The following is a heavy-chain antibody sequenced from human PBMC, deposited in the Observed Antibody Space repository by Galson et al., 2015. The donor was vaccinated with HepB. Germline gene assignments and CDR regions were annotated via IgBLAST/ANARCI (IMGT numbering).Heavy chain of an antibody. V-gene: IGHV3-23*01. Sequence: LRLSCAASGFHFYNFAMTWVRQRPGKGPEWVSTINGGGDKTYYADFVQGRFTISRENLKTTLYLQMNGLRAEDTAIYYRAKGVSPSGWYQFDPWGQGTLVAISS. CDR3: AKGVSPSGWYQFDP. D-gene: IGHD6-19*01. CDR2: INGGGDKT. CDR1: GFHFYNFA. J-gene: IGHJ5*02.